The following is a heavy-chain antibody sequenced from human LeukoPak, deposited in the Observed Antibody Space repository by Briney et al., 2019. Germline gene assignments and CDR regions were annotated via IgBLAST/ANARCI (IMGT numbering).Heavy chain of an antibody. D-gene: IGHD2-15*01. J-gene: IGHJ4*02. CDR2: INDDESVT. V-gene: IGHV3-74*01. CDR3: ARDLGSGGSCYRN. Sequence: GGSLRLSCAASGFTFSSYWMHWVRQAPGKGLVWVSRINDDESVTNYADSVKGRFTISRDNAKNTLYLQMNSLRAEDTAVYFCARDLGSGGSCYRNWGQGTLVTVSS. CDR1: GFTFSSYW.